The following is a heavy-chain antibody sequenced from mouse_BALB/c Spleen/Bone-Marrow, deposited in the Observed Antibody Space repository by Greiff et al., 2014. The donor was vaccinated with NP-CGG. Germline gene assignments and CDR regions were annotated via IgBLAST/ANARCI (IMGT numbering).Heavy chain of an antibody. D-gene: IGHD1-1*01. CDR1: GYSFTGYY. V-gene: IGHV1-26*01. Sequence: LVESGASVKISCKASGYSFTGYYMHWVKQSHVKSLEWIGRINPYNGATSYNQNFKDKASLTVDKSSSTAYMGLHSLTSEDSAVYYCASGIYYGGYFDYWGQGTTLTASS. CDR2: INPYNGAT. J-gene: IGHJ2*01. CDR3: ASGIYYGGYFDY.